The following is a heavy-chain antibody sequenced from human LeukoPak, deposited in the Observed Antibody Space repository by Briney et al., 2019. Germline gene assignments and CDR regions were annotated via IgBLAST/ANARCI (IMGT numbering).Heavy chain of an antibody. D-gene: IGHD3-9*01. V-gene: IGHV4-4*07. J-gene: IGHJ4*02. CDR2: IYTSGST. CDR1: GGSISSYY. Sequence: SETLSLTCIVSGGSISSYYWSWIRQPAGKGLEWIGRIYTSGSTNYNPSLKSRVTMSVDTSKNQFSLKLSSVTAADTAVYYCAKDALRGLTYYDILTGYYYWGQGTLVTVSS. CDR3: AKDALRGLTYYDILTGYYY.